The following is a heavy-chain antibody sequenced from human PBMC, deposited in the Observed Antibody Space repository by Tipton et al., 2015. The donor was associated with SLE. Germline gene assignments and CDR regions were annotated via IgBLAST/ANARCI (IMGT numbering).Heavy chain of an antibody. J-gene: IGHJ3*02. CDR3: AERYDTFEI. CDR1: GYTFTSYA. Sequence: QLVQSGAEIKKPGASVKVSCKASGYTFTSYAISWVRQAPGQGLEWMGWINPYTGNTDYAQKVQGRVTMTTDTFRGTAYLDLRSLRPDDTAVYYCAERYDTFEIWGQGTMVSVSS. V-gene: IGHV1-18*01. CDR2: INPYTGNT. D-gene: IGHD1-1*01.